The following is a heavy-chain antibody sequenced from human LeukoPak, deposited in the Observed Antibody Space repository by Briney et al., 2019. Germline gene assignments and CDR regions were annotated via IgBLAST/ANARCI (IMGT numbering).Heavy chain of an antibody. CDR2: INPNIGGT. J-gene: IGHJ4*02. Sequence: ASVKVSCKASGYTFTDYYLHWVRQAPGQGLEWMGWINPNIGGTNFAQKFQGRVTMTRDTSISTAYMEPSGLRSDDTAVYYCAREVGDLKYYFDYWGQGTLVTVSS. CDR3: AREVGDLKYYFDY. V-gene: IGHV1-2*02. CDR1: GYTFTDYY. D-gene: IGHD2-21*02.